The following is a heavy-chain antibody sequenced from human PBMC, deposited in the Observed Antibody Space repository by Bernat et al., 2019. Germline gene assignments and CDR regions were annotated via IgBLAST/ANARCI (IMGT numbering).Heavy chain of an antibody. Sequence: QVQLVQSGAEVKKPGSSVKVSCKASGGTFSSYTISWVRQAPGQGLEWMGRIIPILGIANYAQKFQGRVTITADKSTSTAYMELSSLRSEDTAIYYCARDPRLGSEIDFWGLGTLVTVSS. CDR2: IIPILGIA. CDR3: ARDPRLGSEIDF. D-gene: IGHD3-10*01. J-gene: IGHJ4*02. CDR1: GGTFSSYT. V-gene: IGHV1-69*08.